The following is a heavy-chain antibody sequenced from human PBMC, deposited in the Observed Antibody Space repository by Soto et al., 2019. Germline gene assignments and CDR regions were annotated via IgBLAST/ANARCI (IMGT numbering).Heavy chain of an antibody. V-gene: IGHV1-46*03. CDR2: INPSGGTT. J-gene: IGHJ4*02. CDR3: ARGEPHSSGWHFDY. Sequence: QVQLVQSGAEVKKPGASVKVSCTASGYPLTSNYIHWVRQAPGEGLEWMGKINPSGGTTRYGQKFQGRVTMTRDTSTSTVYMEMSSLRSEDTAVYYCARGEPHSSGWHFDYWGQGTLVIVSP. D-gene: IGHD6-19*01. CDR1: GYPLTSNY.